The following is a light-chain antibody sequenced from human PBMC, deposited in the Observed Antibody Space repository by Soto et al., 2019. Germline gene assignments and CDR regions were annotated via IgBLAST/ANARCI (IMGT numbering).Light chain of an antibody. CDR2: AAS. J-gene: IGKJ1*01. V-gene: IGKV1-39*01. CDR1: QSIVSY. CDR3: QQSYDTVWT. Sequence: DIQMTQSPSSLSASAGDRVTITCRASQSIVSYLNWYQQKPGKAPNLLIYAASSLQSGVPSRFSGSGSGTYFTLTISSLQPEDFATYYCQQSYDTVWTFGQGTKVEIK.